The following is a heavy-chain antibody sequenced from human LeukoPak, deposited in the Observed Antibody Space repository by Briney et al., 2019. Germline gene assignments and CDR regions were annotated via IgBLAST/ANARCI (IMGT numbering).Heavy chain of an antibody. D-gene: IGHD3-22*01. V-gene: IGHV1-18*01. CDR2: ISAYNGNT. CDR3: ARGLPPRRNSDSSGYYSYYFDY. CDR1: GYTFTNYG. J-gene: IGHJ4*02. Sequence: ASVKVSCKASGYTFTNYGVTWVRHAPGQGLELMGWISAYNGNTKRAHKVQGRVTITTDTSTSTVYMELRSLRSDDTAVYYCARGLPPRRNSDSSGYYSYYFDYWGQGSLVTVSS.